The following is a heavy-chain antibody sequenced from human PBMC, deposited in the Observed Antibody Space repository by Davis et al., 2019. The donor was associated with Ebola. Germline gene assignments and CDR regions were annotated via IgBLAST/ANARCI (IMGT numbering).Heavy chain of an antibody. V-gene: IGHV3-21*01. CDR3: ARAGGDDSSSPPDY. J-gene: IGHJ4*02. CDR2: ISSSSSYI. Sequence: GESLKISCAASGFTFSSYSMNWVRQAPGKGLEWVSSISSSSSYIYYADSVKGRFTISRDNSKNTLYLQMNSLRAEDTAVYYCARAGGDDSSSPPDYWGQGTLVTVSS. CDR1: GFTFSSYS. D-gene: IGHD3-22*01.